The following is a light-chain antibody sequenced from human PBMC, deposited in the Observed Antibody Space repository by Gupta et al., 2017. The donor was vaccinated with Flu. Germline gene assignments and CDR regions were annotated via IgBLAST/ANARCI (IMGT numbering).Light chain of an antibody. V-gene: IGLV3-21*02. Sequence: GGGNIKDRNVHWYQQKPGQAPVLFVYDDTVRPSGISERSSGSNSGDTATLTISRVEAGDEADYYCQVWDIASSHYIFGPGTEVTVL. CDR3: QVWDIASSHYI. CDR2: DDT. CDR1: NIKDRN. J-gene: IGLJ1*01.